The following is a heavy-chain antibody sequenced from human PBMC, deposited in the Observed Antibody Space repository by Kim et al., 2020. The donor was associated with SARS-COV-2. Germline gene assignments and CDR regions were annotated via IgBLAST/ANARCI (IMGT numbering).Heavy chain of an antibody. CDR1: GYSFTSYW. J-gene: IGHJ4*02. CDR2: IDPSDSYT. CDR3: ARLPYEYCSSTSCYTDMYYFDY. Sequence: GESLKISCKGSGYSFTSYWISWVRQMPGKGLEWMGRIDPSDSYTNYSPSFQGHVTIPADKSISTAYLQGSSLKASDTAMYYCARLPYEYCSSTSCYTDMYYFDYWGQGTLVTVSS. V-gene: IGHV5-10-1*01. D-gene: IGHD2-2*02.